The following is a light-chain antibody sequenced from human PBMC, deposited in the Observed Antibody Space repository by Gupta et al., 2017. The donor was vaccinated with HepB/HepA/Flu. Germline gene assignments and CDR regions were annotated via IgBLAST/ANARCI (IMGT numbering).Light chain of an antibody. J-gene: IGKJ2*04. CDR1: QSLVYRNGNTY. Sequence: DVVLTQTPLSSPVTLGQPASISCRSSQSLVYRNGNTYLNWLQQRPGQPPRLLIYQISNRFSGVPDRCSGSGAGTYFTLKISRVEAEDVGIYYCMQATQLRSFGQGTKLEIK. V-gene: IGKV2-24*01. CDR2: QIS. CDR3: MQATQLRS.